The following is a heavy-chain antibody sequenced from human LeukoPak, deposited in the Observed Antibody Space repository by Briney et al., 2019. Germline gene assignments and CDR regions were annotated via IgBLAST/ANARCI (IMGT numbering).Heavy chain of an antibody. D-gene: IGHD2-21*01. V-gene: IGHV3-7*01. Sequence: SGGSLRLSCAASGFTLSSYWMSWVRQAPGKGLEWVANIKTDGTEKNYVDSVKGRFTISRDNAKNSLYLQLNSPIAEDTAVYYCARDWGGSGLTFDYWGQGALVTVSS. CDR1: GFTLSSYW. CDR2: IKTDGTEK. CDR3: ARDWGGSGLTFDY. J-gene: IGHJ4*02.